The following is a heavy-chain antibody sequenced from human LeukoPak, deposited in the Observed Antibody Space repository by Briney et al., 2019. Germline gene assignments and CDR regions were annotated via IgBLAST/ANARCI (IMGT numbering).Heavy chain of an antibody. V-gene: IGHV1-3*04. Sequence: ASVKVSCRASGYTFTTYAIHWVRQAPGQRLEWLGWINTGNGDTRYSQTFQGRVTISRDTSASTAYMELSSLRPEDTAVYYCARDMGSGSLHYWGQGTLVTVSS. D-gene: IGHD1-26*01. J-gene: IGHJ4*02. CDR1: GYTFTTYA. CDR2: INTGNGDT. CDR3: ARDMGSGSLHY.